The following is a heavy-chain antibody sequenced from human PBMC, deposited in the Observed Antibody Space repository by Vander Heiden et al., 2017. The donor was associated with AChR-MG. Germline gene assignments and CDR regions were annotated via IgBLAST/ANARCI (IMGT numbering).Heavy chain of an antibody. V-gene: IGHV3-73*02. Sequence: EVQLVESGGGLVQPGVSLKLSCAASGFSFSGSAMHWVRQASGKGREWVGRMKTKADSYATAYAASVKGRFTVSRDDSKNTVYLQMNSLETEDTAVYYCVRMEVTGGHWYFDLWGRGTLVTVSS. CDR1: GFSFSGSA. D-gene: IGHD7-27*01. CDR3: VRMEVTGGHWYFDL. CDR2: MKTKADSYAT. J-gene: IGHJ2*01.